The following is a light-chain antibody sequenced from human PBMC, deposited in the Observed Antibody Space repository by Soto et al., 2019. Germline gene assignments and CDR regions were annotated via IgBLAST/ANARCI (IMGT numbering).Light chain of an antibody. J-gene: IGKJ1*01. Sequence: DIQMTQSPSSLSASVGDRVTITCRASQSISIYLNWYQQTPGKAPKLLIYGASTLQSGVPSRFSGSGSGTDFTLTISSLQPEDFATYYWQQTSSPPWTFCQGTKVEIK. CDR2: GAS. CDR1: QSISIY. V-gene: IGKV1-39*01. CDR3: QQTSSPPWT.